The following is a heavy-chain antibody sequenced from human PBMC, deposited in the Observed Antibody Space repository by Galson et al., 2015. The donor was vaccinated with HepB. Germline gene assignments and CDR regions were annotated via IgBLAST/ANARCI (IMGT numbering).Heavy chain of an antibody. CDR3: ARSNKGLGRYSGSIGGYYGMDV. CDR1: GYSFTSYW. D-gene: IGHD1-26*01. J-gene: IGHJ6*02. V-gene: IGHV5-51*03. CDR2: IYPGDSDT. Sequence: QSGAEVKKPGESLKISCKGSGYSFTSYWIGWVRQMPGKGLEWMGIIYPGDSDTRYSPSFQGQVTISADKSISTAYLQWSSLKASDTAMYYCARSNKGLGRYSGSIGGYYGMDVWGQGTTVTVSS.